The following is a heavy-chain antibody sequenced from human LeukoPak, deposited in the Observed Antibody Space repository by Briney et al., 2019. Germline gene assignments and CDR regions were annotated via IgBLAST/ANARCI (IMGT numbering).Heavy chain of an antibody. CDR2: MNPNSGNT. V-gene: IGHV1-8*01. J-gene: IGHJ4*02. Sequence: GASVKVSCKASGGTFSNYAISWVRQAPGQGLEWMGWMNPNSGNTGYAQKFQGRVTMTRNTSISTAYMELSSLRSEDTAVYYCATNPYDSSGYYYDRHHGMYWGQGTLVTVSS. D-gene: IGHD3-22*01. CDR3: ATNPYDSSGYYYDRHHGMY. CDR1: GGTFSNYA.